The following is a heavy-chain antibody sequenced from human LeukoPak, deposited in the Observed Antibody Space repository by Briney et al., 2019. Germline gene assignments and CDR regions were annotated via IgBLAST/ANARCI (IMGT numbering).Heavy chain of an antibody. D-gene: IGHD1-26*01. Sequence: SETLSLTCTVSGGSISSYYWSWIRQPPGKGLEWIGYIYYSGSTNYNPSLKSRVTISVDTSKNQFSLKLSSVTAADTAVYYCARDGGSGSYWIPNDAFDIWGQGTMVTVSS. CDR3: ARDGGSGSYWIPNDAFDI. CDR1: GGSISSYY. CDR2: IYYSGST. V-gene: IGHV4-59*01. J-gene: IGHJ3*02.